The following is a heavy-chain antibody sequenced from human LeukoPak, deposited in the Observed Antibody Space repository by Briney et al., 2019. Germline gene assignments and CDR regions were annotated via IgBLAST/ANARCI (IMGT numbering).Heavy chain of an antibody. CDR1: GFTFSSYG. V-gene: IGHV3-30*18. J-gene: IGHJ6*02. CDR3: AKEREVYYDFWSGHYYYYGMDV. Sequence: GRSLRLSCAASGFTFSSYGMHWVRQAPGKGLEWVAVISYDGSNKYYADSVKGRLTISRDNSKNTLYLQMNSLRAEDTAVYYCAKEREVYYDFWSGHYYYYGMDVWGQGTTVTVSS. D-gene: IGHD3-3*01. CDR2: ISYDGSNK.